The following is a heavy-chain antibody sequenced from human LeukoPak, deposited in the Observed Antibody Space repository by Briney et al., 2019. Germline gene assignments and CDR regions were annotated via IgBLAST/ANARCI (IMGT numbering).Heavy chain of an antibody. CDR2: IIPILGTA. Sequence: GSSVKVSCKAAGGTFTTCAISWVRQAPGQGLEWMGGIIPILGTANYAQKFKGRVTITADEFTGTAYMELSSLRSEDTAVFYCASNTSYYENTGPYALDSWGQGTLVTVSS. J-gene: IGHJ5*01. CDR1: GGTFTTCA. D-gene: IGHD3-10*01. V-gene: IGHV1-69*01. CDR3: ASNTSYYENTGPYALDS.